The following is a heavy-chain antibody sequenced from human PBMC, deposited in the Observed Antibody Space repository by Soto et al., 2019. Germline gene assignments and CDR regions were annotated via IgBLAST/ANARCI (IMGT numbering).Heavy chain of an antibody. CDR1: GFTFSNYA. D-gene: IGHD1-26*01. CDR3: ANPPPTMESTIYYYYGMDV. CDR2: ISGSGGIT. V-gene: IGHV3-23*01. Sequence: EVQLLESGGGLVQPGGSLRLSCAASGFTFSNYAMTWVRQAPGKGLEWVSAISGSGGITCYADSVKGRFTIPRDNYKNTLYLQMDSLRAEDTAVYYCANPPPTMESTIYYYYGMDVWGQGTTVTVSS. J-gene: IGHJ6*02.